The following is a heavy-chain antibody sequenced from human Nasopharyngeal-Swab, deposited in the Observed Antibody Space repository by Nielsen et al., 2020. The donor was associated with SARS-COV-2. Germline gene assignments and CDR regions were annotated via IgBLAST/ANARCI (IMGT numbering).Heavy chain of an antibody. CDR3: ARGSGITGDYRDP. CDR1: GFTFSRHS. D-gene: IGHD4-17*01. V-gene: IGHV3-48*01. CDR2: IDPSGNI. J-gene: IGHJ5*02. Sequence: GGSLRLSCAASGFTFSRHSMNWVRQAPGKGLEWVSHIDPSGNIYYADSVKGRFTISGDNAKNSLYLQMNSLRAEDTAVYYCARGSGITGDYRDPWGQGTLVTVSS.